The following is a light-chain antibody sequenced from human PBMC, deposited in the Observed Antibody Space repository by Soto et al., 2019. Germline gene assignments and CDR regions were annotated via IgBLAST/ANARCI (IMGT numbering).Light chain of an antibody. V-gene: IGKV3-11*01. CDR1: QSVGDY. CDR3: QQRSDWPPIT. CDR2: DAS. Sequence: TVLTQSPATLSLSPGERATLSFRASQSVGDYLAWYQQKPGQAPRLLIYDASNRAAGVPYRFRGSGSGTDFTLTISSVEPEDFGVYYCQQRSDWPPITFGQGTRLEIK. J-gene: IGKJ5*01.